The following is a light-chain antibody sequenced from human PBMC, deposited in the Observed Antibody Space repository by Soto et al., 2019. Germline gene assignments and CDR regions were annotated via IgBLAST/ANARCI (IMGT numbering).Light chain of an antibody. CDR3: QQTYSSPLT. V-gene: IGKV1-39*01. Sequence: EIQMTQSPSSLSAYVGDRVTITCRASQSVNNYLHWYQQRSGGAPKLLIYAASNLQNGVPSRFSGSGSGTDFTLTISSLRPEDFATYFCQQTYSSPLTFGGGAKVDI. CDR2: AAS. J-gene: IGKJ4*01. CDR1: QSVNNY.